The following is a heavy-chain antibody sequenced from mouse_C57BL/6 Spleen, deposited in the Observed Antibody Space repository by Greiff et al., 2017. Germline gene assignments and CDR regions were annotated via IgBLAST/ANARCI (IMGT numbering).Heavy chain of an antibody. CDR2: INSDGGST. V-gene: IGHV5-2*01. Sequence: EVKLMESGGGLVQPGESLKLSCESNEYEFPSHDMSWVRKTPGKRLELVAAINSDGGSTYYPDTMERRFIISRDNTKKTLYLQMSSLRSEDTALYYCARGSSPYWYFDVWGTGTTVTVSS. D-gene: IGHD1-1*01. CDR1: EYEFPSHD. CDR3: ARGSSPYWYFDV. J-gene: IGHJ1*03.